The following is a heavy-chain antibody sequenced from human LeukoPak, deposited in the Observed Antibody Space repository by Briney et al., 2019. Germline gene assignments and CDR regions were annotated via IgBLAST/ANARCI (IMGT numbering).Heavy chain of an antibody. D-gene: IGHD3-3*01. CDR1: GYTFTSYG. Sequence: ASVKVSCKASGYTFTSYGISWVRQAPGQGLEWMGWISAYNGNTNYAQKLQGRVTMTTDTSTSTAYMELRSLRSDDTAVYYCASQWGYDFWSGYPIWGQGTLVTVSS. CDR2: ISAYNGNT. V-gene: IGHV1-18*01. J-gene: IGHJ4*02. CDR3: ASQWGYDFWSGYPI.